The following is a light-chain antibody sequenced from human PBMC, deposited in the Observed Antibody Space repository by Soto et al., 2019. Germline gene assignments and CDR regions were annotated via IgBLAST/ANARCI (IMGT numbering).Light chain of an antibody. Sequence: QSVLTQPPSVSGAPGQRVAISCTGSSSNIGAGYDVHWYQQLPGTAPKLLINVNSNRPSGVPDRFSGSKSGTSASLAITGLQAEDEADYYCQSYDKSLSAWVFGGGTKLTVL. CDR1: SSNIGAGYD. CDR2: VNS. CDR3: QSYDKSLSAWV. V-gene: IGLV1-40*01. J-gene: IGLJ3*02.